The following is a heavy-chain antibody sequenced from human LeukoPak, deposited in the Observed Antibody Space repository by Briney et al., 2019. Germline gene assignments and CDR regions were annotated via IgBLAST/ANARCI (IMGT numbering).Heavy chain of an antibody. V-gene: IGHV4-34*01. D-gene: IGHD2-2*02. J-gene: IGHJ5*02. CDR1: GGSFSGYY. CDR2: INHSGST. CDR3: ARLIVVVPAAIRGGWFDP. Sequence: SETLSLTCAVYGGSFSGYYWSWIRQPPGKGLEWIGEINHSGSTNYNPSLKSRVTISVDTSKNQFSLKLSSVTAADTAVYYCARLIVVVPAAIRGGWFDPWGQGTLVTVSS.